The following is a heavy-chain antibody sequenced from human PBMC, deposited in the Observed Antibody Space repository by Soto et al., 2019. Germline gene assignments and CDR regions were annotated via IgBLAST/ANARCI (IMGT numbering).Heavy chain of an antibody. CDR1: GGTFSSYA. J-gene: IGHJ6*02. CDR2: IIPMFGTA. Sequence: GASVKVSCKASGGTFSSYAMNWVRQAPGQGLEWMGGIIPMFGTADYAQKFQGRVTITAGESTSTAYMELSSLRSEDTAVYYCARPVLMDTGMRYYYGMDVWGQGTTVTVSS. D-gene: IGHD5-18*01. V-gene: IGHV1-69*13. CDR3: ARPVLMDTGMRYYYGMDV.